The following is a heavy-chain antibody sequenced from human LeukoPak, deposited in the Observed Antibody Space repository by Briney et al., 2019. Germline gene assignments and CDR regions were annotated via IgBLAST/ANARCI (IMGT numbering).Heavy chain of an antibody. CDR3: ARDMKDYDSSGYYLSYYYYYGMDV. J-gene: IGHJ6*02. CDR2: IKQDGSEK. CDR1: GFTFTKYW. V-gene: IGHV3-7*03. D-gene: IGHD3-22*01. Sequence: PGGSLRLSCAASGFTFTKYWMSWVRQAPGKGLEWVANIKQDGSEKYYVDSVKGRFTISRDNAKNSLYLQMNSLRAEDTAVYYCARDMKDYDSSGYYLSYYYYYGMDVWGQGTTVTVSS.